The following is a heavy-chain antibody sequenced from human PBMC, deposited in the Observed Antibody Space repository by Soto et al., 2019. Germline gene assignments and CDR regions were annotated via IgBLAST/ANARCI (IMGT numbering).Heavy chain of an antibody. J-gene: IGHJ2*01. V-gene: IGHV1-69*12. CDR1: GGTFSSYA. CDR2: IIPIFGTT. Sequence: QVQLVQSGAEVKKPGSSVKVSCKASGGTFSSYAISWVRQAPGQGLEWMGGIIPIFGTTNYAQKFQGRVTMTADESTSTAYRELSSLRSEDTAMYYCARVVTVVKSFHYWYFDLWGRGTLVTVSS. CDR3: ARVVTVVKSFHYWYFDL. D-gene: IGHD2-15*01.